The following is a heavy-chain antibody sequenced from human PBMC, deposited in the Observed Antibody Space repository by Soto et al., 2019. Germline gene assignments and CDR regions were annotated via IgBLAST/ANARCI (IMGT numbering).Heavy chain of an antibody. CDR1: GGAISSSSYY. Sequence: SETLSLTCTVSGGAISSSSYYWGWIRQPPGKGLGWIGSFYYSGNTYDYTSLKSRVTISGDTSENQTSLKLNSVTAADTAVYYCARDQSSGWYGLSYYFDYWGQGTLVTVSS. CDR2: FYYSGNT. V-gene: IGHV4-39*02. D-gene: IGHD6-19*01. CDR3: ARDQSSGWYGLSYYFDY. J-gene: IGHJ4*02.